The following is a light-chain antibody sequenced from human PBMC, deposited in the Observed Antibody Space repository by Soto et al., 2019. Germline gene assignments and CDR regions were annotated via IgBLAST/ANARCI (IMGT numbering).Light chain of an antibody. CDR2: GAS. Sequence: EIVMTQSPATLSVSPGERATPSCRASQSVSSNLAWYQQKPGQAPRLLIYGASTRATGIPARFSGGGSGTEFTLTISSLQPDDFATYYCQQCNSYWTFGQGTKVDIK. J-gene: IGKJ1*01. CDR3: QQCNSYWT. V-gene: IGKV3-15*01. CDR1: QSVSSN.